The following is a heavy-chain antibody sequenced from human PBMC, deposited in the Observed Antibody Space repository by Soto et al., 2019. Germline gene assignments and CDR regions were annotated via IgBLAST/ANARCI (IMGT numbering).Heavy chain of an antibody. CDR1: GFTFSDYY. CDR3: ARALRIYYDSSGYSQFDY. Sequence: GGSLRLSCAASGFTFSDYYMSWIRQAPGKGLEIVSYYVDSVKGRFTISRDNAKNSLYLQMNSLRAEDTAVYYCARALRIYYDSSGYSQFDYWGQGTLVTVSS. V-gene: IGHV3-11*06. D-gene: IGHD3-22*01. J-gene: IGHJ4*02.